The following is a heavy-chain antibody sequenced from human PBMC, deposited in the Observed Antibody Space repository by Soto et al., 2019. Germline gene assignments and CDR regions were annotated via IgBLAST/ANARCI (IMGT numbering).Heavy chain of an antibody. Sequence: QVQLVQSGAEVKKPGASVKVSCKTSGYTFTSHGISWVRQAPGQGLEWMGWISAYNGNTNYAQKLQGRVTXXTXTXTSTAYMELRSLRSDDTAVYYCARTYCSSARCYSDYWGQGTLVTVSS. D-gene: IGHD2-2*01. CDR1: GYTFTSHG. J-gene: IGHJ4*02. CDR2: ISAYNGNT. CDR3: ARTYCSSARCYSDY. V-gene: IGHV1-18*04.